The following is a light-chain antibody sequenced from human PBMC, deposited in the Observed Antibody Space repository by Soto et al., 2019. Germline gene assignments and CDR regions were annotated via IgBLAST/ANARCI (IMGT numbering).Light chain of an antibody. CDR2: WAS. Sequence: DIVMTQSPDSLAVSLGERATVNCKSSQSVFYGSNNKNYLAWYQQKPGQPPKLLFYWASARESGVPDRFSGSGSGTDFTLTISSLQAEDVAVYYCQQYYDTPLTFGPGTRVDVK. CDR1: QSVFYGSNNKNY. J-gene: IGKJ3*01. CDR3: QQYYDTPLT. V-gene: IGKV4-1*01.